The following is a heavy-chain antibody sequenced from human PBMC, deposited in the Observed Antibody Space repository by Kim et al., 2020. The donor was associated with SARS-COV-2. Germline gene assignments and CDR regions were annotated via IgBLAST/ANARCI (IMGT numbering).Heavy chain of an antibody. CDR2: IYYSGST. CDR1: GGSISSYY. Sequence: SETLSLTCTVSGGSISSYYWSWIRQPPGKGLEWIGYIYYSGSTNYNPSLKSRVTISVDTSKNQFSLKLSSVTAADTAVYYCARGLRVVITTPGYFDLWGRGTLVTVSS. CDR3: ARGLRVVITTPGYFDL. J-gene: IGHJ2*01. D-gene: IGHD3-22*01. V-gene: IGHV4-59*01.